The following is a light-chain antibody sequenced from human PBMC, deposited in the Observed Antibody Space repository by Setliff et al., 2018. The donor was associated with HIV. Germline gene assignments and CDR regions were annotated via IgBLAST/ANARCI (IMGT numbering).Light chain of an antibody. CDR2: EVR. Sequence: ALTQPASVSGSPGQSITISCTGSSSDVGGYSHVSWYQQHPGKAPKLIIYEVRNRPSGVSNRFSGSKSGNTASLTISGLQAEDEADYYCSSYAITNTLPFGTGTKV. J-gene: IGLJ1*01. CDR3: SSYAITNTLP. CDR1: SSDVGGYSH. V-gene: IGLV2-14*01.